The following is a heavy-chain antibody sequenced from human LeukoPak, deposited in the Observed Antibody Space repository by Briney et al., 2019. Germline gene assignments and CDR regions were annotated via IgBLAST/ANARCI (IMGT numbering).Heavy chain of an antibody. Sequence: GGSLRLSCAASGFTFSSCAMSWVRQAPGKGLEWVSAISGSGGSTYYADSVKGRFTISRDNAKNSLYLQMNSLRAEDTAVYYCAELGITMIGGVWGKGTTVTISS. J-gene: IGHJ6*04. D-gene: IGHD3-10*02. CDR1: GFTFSSCA. CDR2: ISGSGGST. V-gene: IGHV3-23*01. CDR3: AELGITMIGGV.